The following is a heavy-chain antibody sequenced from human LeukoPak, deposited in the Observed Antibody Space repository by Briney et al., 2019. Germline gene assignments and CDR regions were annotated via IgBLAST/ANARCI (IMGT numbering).Heavy chain of an antibody. V-gene: IGHV1-69*05. CDR3: ASLGYYYDSSGYYFDY. J-gene: IGHJ4*02. CDR1: GGTFSSYA. D-gene: IGHD3-22*01. CDR2: IITIFGTA. Sequence: SVKVSCKASGGTFSSYAISWVRQAPGQGLEWMGGIITIFGTANYAQKFQGRVTITTDESTSTAYMELSSLRSEDTAVYYCASLGYYYDSSGYYFDYWGQGTLVTVSS.